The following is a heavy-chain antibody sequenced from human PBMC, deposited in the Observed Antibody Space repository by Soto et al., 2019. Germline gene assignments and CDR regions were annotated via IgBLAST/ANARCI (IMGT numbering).Heavy chain of an antibody. J-gene: IGHJ5*02. D-gene: IGHD6-6*01. CDR1: GYTLTELS. CDR2: FDPEDGET. CDR3: ATVEYSSSSKARYNWFDP. V-gene: IGHV1-24*01. Sequence: QVQLVQSGAEVKKPGASVKVSCKVSGYTLTELSMHWVRQAPGKGLERMGGFDPEDGETIYAQKFQGRVTMTEDTSTDKAYMELSSLRSEDTAVYYCATVEYSSSSKARYNWFDPWGQGTLVTVSS.